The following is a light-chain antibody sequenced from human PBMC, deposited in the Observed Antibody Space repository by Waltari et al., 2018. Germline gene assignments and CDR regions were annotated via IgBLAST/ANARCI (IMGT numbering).Light chain of an antibody. Sequence: EIVLTQAPGTVSLSPGDRATLSCRASQSVTSSYLAWYQQKSGQAPRLLIYGASSRATGIPDRFSGSGSGTDFTLTISRLEPEDFAVYYCQQYGSSPGTFGQGTKVEIK. CDR2: GAS. CDR3: QQYGSSPGT. J-gene: IGKJ1*01. CDR1: QSVTSSY. V-gene: IGKV3-20*01.